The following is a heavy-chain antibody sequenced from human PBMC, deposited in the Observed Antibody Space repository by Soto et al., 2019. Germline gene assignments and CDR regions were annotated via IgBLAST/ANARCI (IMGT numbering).Heavy chain of an antibody. J-gene: IGHJ4*02. CDR3: ARVPKLVVPAATYFDY. V-gene: IGHV4-31*03. D-gene: IGHD2-2*01. CDR2: IYYSGST. CDR1: GGSISSGGYY. Sequence: SETLSLTCTVSGGSISSGGYYWSWIRQHPGKGLEWIGYIYYSGSTYYNPSLKSRVTISVDTSKNQFSLKLSSVTAADTAVYYCARVPKLVVPAATYFDYWGQGTLVTVSS.